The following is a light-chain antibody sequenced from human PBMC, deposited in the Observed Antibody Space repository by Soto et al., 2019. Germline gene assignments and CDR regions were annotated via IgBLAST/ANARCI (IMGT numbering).Light chain of an antibody. CDR2: DAS. V-gene: IGKV3-11*01. CDR1: QSVSKY. CDR3: QQHSNWPSIA. J-gene: IGKJ5*01. Sequence: EIVLTQCPATLSLSPGERATLSCTASQSVSKYLAWYQQKPGQAPRHLIFDASDRATGIPARFSGSGSGTDFTLTISSLEPEDFAVYHCQQHSNWPSIAFGQGTRLEIK.